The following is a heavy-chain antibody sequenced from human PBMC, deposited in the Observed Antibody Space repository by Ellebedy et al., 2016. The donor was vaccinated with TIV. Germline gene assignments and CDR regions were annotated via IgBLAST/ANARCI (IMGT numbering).Heavy chain of an antibody. J-gene: IGHJ4*02. D-gene: IGHD6-6*01. CDR1: GFTFRDYY. V-gene: IGHV3-11*04. Sequence: GGSLRPSCAASGFTFRDYYMSWIRQAPGKGLEWVAYFGPSGTIIYNADSVKGRFTISRDNAKNSLYLQMNSLRDEDTAVYYCARRAGDSSSFVHFDYWGQGTLVTVSS. CDR3: ARRAGDSSSFVHFDY. CDR2: FGPSGTII.